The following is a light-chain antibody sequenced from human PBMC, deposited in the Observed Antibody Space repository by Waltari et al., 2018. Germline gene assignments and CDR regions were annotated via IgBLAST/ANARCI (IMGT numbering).Light chain of an antibody. CDR1: SSDIGSYNF. J-gene: IGLJ3*02. V-gene: IGLV2-23*02. CDR3: YSSAMSAFVV. CDR2: EVT. Sequence: QSALTQPASVSGSPGQSITISCTGTSSDIGSYNFVSWYQHHPGKAPKLILYEVTKRPSGVSDRLSGSKSGNTASLTISGLQAEDDADYYCYSSAMSAFVVFGGGTKLTVL.